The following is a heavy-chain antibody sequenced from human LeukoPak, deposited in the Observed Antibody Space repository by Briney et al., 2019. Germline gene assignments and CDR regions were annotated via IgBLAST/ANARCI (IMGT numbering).Heavy chain of an antibody. D-gene: IGHD1-1*01. Sequence: GGSLRLSCAASGFTFSSFAMTWVRQAPGTGLEWVSTLCSNGDTAYNADSVKGRFTISRDNSKNTVYLQMNILRVEDTAIYYCARGQELDDGVFDSWGQGTLVTVSA. V-gene: IGHV3-23*01. CDR3: ARGQELDDGVFDS. CDR2: LCSNGDTA. J-gene: IGHJ4*02. CDR1: GFTFSSFA.